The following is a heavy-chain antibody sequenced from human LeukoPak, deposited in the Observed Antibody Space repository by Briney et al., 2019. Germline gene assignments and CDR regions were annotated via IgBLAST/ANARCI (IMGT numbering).Heavy chain of an antibody. D-gene: IGHD4-23*01. CDR1: GGSISSYY. V-gene: IGHV4-59*01. J-gene: IGHJ6*02. Sequence: SETLSLTCTVSGGSISSYYWSWIRQPPGKGLERIGYIYYSGSTNYNPSLKSRVTISVDTSKNQFSLKLSSVTAADTAVYYCARDRDYGGNSGLYYYYGMDVWGQGTTVTVSS. CDR2: IYYSGST. CDR3: ARDRDYGGNSGLYYYYGMDV.